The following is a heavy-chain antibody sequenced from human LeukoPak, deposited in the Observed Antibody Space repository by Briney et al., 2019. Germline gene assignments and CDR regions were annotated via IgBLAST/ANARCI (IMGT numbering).Heavy chain of an antibody. D-gene: IGHD2-2*01. CDR1: GYTFSSYA. J-gene: IGHJ4*02. Sequence: GGSLRLSCSASGYTFSSYAMHWVRQAPGKGLEYVSAISSNGGRTYYADSAKGRFTISRDNSKNTLYLQMSSLRAEDTAVYYCVKSGAGVVVVPAAYFDYWGQGTLVTVCS. V-gene: IGHV3-64D*06. CDR2: ISSNGGRT. CDR3: VKSGAGVVVVPAAYFDY.